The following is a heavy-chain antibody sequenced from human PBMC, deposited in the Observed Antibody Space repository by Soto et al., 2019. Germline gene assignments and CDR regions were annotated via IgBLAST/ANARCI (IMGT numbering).Heavy chain of an antibody. V-gene: IGHV4-59*01. CDR3: ARDQGYCSGGSCYSLDP. D-gene: IGHD2-15*01. Sequence: SETLSLTCTVSGGSISSYYWSWIRQPPGKGLEWIGYIYYSGSTNYNPSLKSRVTISVDTSKNQFSLKLSSVTAADTAVYYCARDQGYCSGGSCYSLDPWGQGTLVTVSS. CDR1: GGSISSYY. CDR2: IYYSGST. J-gene: IGHJ5*02.